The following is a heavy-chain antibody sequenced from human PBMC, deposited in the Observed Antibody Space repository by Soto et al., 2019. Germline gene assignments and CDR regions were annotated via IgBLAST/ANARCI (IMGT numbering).Heavy chain of an antibody. CDR3: VRPSYSSGWFYFDY. J-gene: IGHJ4*02. D-gene: IGHD6-19*01. CDR1: GGSISSSSYY. CDR2: IYYSGST. V-gene: IGHV4-39*01. Sequence: QLQLQESGPGLVKPSETLSLTCTVSGGSISSSSYYWGWIRQPPGKGLEWIGSIYYSGSTYYNPSLKSRVTISVDTSKNQFSLKLSSVTAADTAVYYCVRPSYSSGWFYFDYWGQGTLVTVSS.